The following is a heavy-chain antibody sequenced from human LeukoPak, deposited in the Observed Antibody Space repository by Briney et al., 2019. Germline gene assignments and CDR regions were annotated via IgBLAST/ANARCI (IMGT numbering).Heavy chain of an antibody. J-gene: IGHJ6*02. Sequence: SQTLSLTCAISGDSVSSNSAAWNWIRQSPSRGLEWLGRTYYRSKWYNDYAVSVKSRITINPDTSKNQFSLQLNSVTPEDTAVYYCARGGYGDKRGYEYYYGMDVWGQGTTVTVSS. CDR2: TYYRSKWYN. V-gene: IGHV6-1*01. D-gene: IGHD4-17*01. CDR3: ARGGYGDKRGYEYYYGMDV. CDR1: GDSVSSNSAA.